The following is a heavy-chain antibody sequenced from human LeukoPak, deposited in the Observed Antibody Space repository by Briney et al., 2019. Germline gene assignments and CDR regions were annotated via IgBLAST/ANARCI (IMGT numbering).Heavy chain of an antibody. CDR2: ISRSGSNI. J-gene: IGHJ4*02. CDR1: GFTFSDYY. D-gene: IGHD1-26*01. V-gene: IGHV3-11*01. Sequence: GGSLRLSCAASGFTFSDYYMSWIRQAPGKGLEWVSHISRSGSNIYYADSVKGRFTITRDNAKNSLYLQINGLRAEDTAVYYCVRLSGSRYAPFDCWGQGTLVTVSS. CDR3: VRLSGSRYAPFDC.